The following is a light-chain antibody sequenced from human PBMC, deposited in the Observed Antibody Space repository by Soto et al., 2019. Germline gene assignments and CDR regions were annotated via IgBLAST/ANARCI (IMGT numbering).Light chain of an antibody. CDR2: DNN. J-gene: IGLJ2*01. V-gene: IGLV1-51*01. Sequence: QSVLTQPPSVSATPGQHITISCSGSHSNIGNNFVPWYQHLPGTAPKLLIFDNNKRPSGIPDRFSGSKSGTSATLGITGLQTGDEGDYFCGTWDYTLTAVVFGGGTKLTVL. CDR1: HSNIGNNF. CDR3: GTWDYTLTAVV.